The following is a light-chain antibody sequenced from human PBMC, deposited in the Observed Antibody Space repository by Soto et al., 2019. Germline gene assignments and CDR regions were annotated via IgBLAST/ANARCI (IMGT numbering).Light chain of an antibody. CDR2: AAS. Sequence: DIQMTQSPSSLSASVGDRVTITCRASQSISNYLNWYQQEPGKAPKFLIYAASSLQSGVPSRFSGSGSGTDFTLTISSLQPEDFATYYCQQSYSTPITFGQGTRLEIK. V-gene: IGKV1-39*01. CDR3: QQSYSTPIT. J-gene: IGKJ5*01. CDR1: QSISNY.